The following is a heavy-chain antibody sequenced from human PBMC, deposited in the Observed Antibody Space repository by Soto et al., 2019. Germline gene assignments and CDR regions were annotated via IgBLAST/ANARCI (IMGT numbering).Heavy chain of an antibody. D-gene: IGHD3-9*01. CDR2: ISSRSSTI. CDR3: AANDDMLTYYYGTDV. V-gene: IGHV3-48*01. Sequence: EVQLVESGGGLVQPGGSLRLSCAASGFTFSSYSMNWVRQAPGKGLEWVSYISSRSSTIYYADSVKGRFTISRDNAKNSLYLQMTSRSAEDTAVYYCAANDDMLTYYYGTDVWGQGTTVTVSS. CDR1: GFTFSSYS. J-gene: IGHJ6*02.